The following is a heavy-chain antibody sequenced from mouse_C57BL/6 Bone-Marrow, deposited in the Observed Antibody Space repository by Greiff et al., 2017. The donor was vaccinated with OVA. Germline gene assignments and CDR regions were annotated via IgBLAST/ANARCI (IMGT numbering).Heavy chain of an antibody. Sequence: QVQLQQSGAELARPGASVKLSCKASGYTFTSYGISWVKQRTGQGLEWIGEIYPRSGNTYYNEKFKGKATLTADKSSSTAYMELRSLTSEDSAVYYCARIPNSAYYFDYWGQGTTLTVSS. CDR1: GYTFTSYG. J-gene: IGHJ2*01. CDR3: ARIPNSAYYFDY. CDR2: IYPRSGNT. D-gene: IGHD4-1*01. V-gene: IGHV1-81*01.